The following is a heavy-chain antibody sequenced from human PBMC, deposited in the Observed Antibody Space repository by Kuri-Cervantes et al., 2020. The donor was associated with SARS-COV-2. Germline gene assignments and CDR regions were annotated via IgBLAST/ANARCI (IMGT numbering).Heavy chain of an antibody. Sequence: GGSLRLSCEASGFIFSDYAIDWVRQAPGKGLEWVSSISSASSYIYYADSVQGRFTISRDNAKNSLYLQIHSLRAEATAVYYCARDCSSPYKYYYYYYMDVWGKGTTVTVSS. D-gene: IGHD6-13*01. CDR3: ARDCSSPYKYYYYYYMDV. CDR2: ISSASSYI. CDR1: GFIFSDYA. J-gene: IGHJ6*03. V-gene: IGHV3-21*01.